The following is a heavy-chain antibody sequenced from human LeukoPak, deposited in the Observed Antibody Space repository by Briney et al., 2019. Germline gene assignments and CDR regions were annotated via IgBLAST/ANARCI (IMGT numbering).Heavy chain of an antibody. J-gene: IGHJ4*02. Sequence: SETLSLTCTVSGGSISSYSCSWIRQTPGKGLEWIGYIYYSGGTSYNPSLKSRVTISVDTSKNQFSLKLSSVTAADTAVYYCARHRDGYSNQAFDYWGQGTLVTVSS. V-gene: IGHV4-59*01. CDR2: IYYSGGT. D-gene: IGHD5-24*01. CDR3: ARHRDGYSNQAFDY. CDR1: GGSISSYS.